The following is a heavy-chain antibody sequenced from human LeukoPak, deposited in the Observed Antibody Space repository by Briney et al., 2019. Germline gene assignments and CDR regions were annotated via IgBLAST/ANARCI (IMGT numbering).Heavy chain of an antibody. D-gene: IGHD3-10*01. Sequence: PGRSLRLSCAASAFTFSSYGMHCVCQAPGKGLEWVAVISYDGSNKYYADSVKGRFTISRDNSKNTLYLQMNSLRAEDTAVYYCAKEDRMVRGVIDYWGQGTLVTVSS. V-gene: IGHV3-30*18. CDR1: AFTFSSYG. CDR3: AKEDRMVRGVIDY. J-gene: IGHJ4*02. CDR2: ISYDGSNK.